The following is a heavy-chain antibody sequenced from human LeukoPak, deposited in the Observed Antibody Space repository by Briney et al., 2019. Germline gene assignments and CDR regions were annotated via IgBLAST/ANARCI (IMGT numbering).Heavy chain of an antibody. Sequence: GESLKISCKGSGYSFPNYWIGWVRQMPGEGLGWMGIIYPGDSHTRYSPSFQDQVTISVDKSISTAYLQWSSLKASDTAMYYCARGPYAYTSSATLGSYNWFDPWGQGSLVTVSS. J-gene: IGHJ5*02. CDR2: IYPGDSHT. V-gene: IGHV5-51*01. CDR1: GYSFPNYW. D-gene: IGHD2-2*02. CDR3: ARGPYAYTSSATLGSYNWFDP.